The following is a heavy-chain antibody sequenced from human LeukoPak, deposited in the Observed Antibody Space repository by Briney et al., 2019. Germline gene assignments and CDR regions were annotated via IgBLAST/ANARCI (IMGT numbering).Heavy chain of an antibody. CDR2: ISISGSTI. J-gene: IGHJ4*02. D-gene: IGHD3-22*01. CDR3: AKVRYYDSSGYSEDYYFDY. V-gene: IGHV3-48*03. Sequence: GGSLRLSCAASGFIFSSFEMNWVRQAPGKGLEWLSYISISGSTIYYADSVKGRFTISRDNAKNSLYLQMNSLRAEDTAVYYCAKVRYYDSSGYSEDYYFDYWGQGTLVTVSS. CDR1: GFIFSSFE.